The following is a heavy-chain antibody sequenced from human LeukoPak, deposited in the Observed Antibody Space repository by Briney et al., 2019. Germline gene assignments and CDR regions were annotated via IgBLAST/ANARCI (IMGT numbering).Heavy chain of an antibody. CDR3: ARFYYDSSGYYHDAFDI. CDR1: GGSFSGYY. V-gene: IGHV4-34*01. Sequence: PSETLSLTCAVYGGSFSGYYWSWIRQPPGKGLEWIGEINHSGSTNYNPSLKSRVTISVDTSKNQLSLKLSSVTAADTAVYYCARFYYDSSGYYHDAFDIWGQGTMVTVSS. J-gene: IGHJ3*02. CDR2: INHSGST. D-gene: IGHD3-22*01.